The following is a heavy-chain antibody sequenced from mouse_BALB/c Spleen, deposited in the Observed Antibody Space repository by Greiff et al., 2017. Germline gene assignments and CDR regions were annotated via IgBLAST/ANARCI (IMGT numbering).Heavy chain of an antibody. D-gene: IGHD2-14*01. J-gene: IGHJ3*01. CDR3: ARYYRYDSAWFAY. V-gene: IGHV14-3*02. Sequence: VQLKESGAELVKPGASVKLSCTASGFNIKDTYMHWVKQRPEQGLEWIGRIDPANGNTKYDPKFQGKATITADTSSNTAYLQLSSLTSEDTAVYYCARYYRYDSAWFAYWGQGTLVTVSA. CDR2: IDPANGNT. CDR1: GFNIKDTY.